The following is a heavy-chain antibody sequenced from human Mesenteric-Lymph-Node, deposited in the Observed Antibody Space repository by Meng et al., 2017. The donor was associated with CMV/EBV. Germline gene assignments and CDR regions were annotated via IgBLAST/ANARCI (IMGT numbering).Heavy chain of an antibody. CDR2: IYYSGST. Sequence: GGSINSYYWGWIRQPPGKGLEYIGYIYYSGSTNYNPSLESRVTISIDASKNQFSLKLSSVTAADTAVYYCAKDFAVVPAAPLDAFDIWGQGTMVT. CDR3: AKDFAVVPAAPLDAFDI. V-gene: IGHV4-59*01. D-gene: IGHD2-2*01. CDR1: GGSINSYY. J-gene: IGHJ3*02.